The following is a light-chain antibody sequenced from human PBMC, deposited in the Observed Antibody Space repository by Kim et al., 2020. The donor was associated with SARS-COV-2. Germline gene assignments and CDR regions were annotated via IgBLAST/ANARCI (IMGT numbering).Light chain of an antibody. J-gene: IGKJ2*01. CDR3: QQRSIWPLYT. Sequence: DIVLTQSPATLSLSPGERATLSCRASQSVSSYLAWYQQKPGQAPRLLIYDASNRAAGIPARFSGSGSGTDFTLTISSLEPEDFAVYYCQQRSIWPLYTFGQGTKLEI. V-gene: IGKV3-11*01. CDR2: DAS. CDR1: QSVSSY.